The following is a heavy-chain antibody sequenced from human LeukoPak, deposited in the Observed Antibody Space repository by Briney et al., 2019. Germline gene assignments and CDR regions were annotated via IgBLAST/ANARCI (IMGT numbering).Heavy chain of an antibody. CDR2: INHSGST. Sequence: SETLSPTCAVYGGSFSGYYWSWIRQPPGKGLEWIGEINHSGSTNYNPSLKSRVTISVDTSKNQFSLKLSSVTAADTAVYYCARADSSGPDVPRYFDYWGQGTLVTVSS. D-gene: IGHD3-22*01. V-gene: IGHV4-34*01. CDR1: GGSFSGYY. J-gene: IGHJ4*02. CDR3: ARADSSGPDVPRYFDY.